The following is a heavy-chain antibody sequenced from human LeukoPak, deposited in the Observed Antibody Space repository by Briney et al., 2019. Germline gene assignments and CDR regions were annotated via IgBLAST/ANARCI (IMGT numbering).Heavy chain of an antibody. CDR3: ARQTRDGSGSRGYSFDF. Sequence: GESLKISCKGSGYSFTSYWIGWVRQMPGKGLECMGIIYPGDSDTRYSPSFQGQVIISADKSISTAYLQWSSLKASDTAMYYCARQTRDGSGSRGYSFDFWGLGTLVTVSS. V-gene: IGHV5-51*01. D-gene: IGHD3-10*01. J-gene: IGHJ4*02. CDR2: IYPGDSDT. CDR1: GYSFTSYW.